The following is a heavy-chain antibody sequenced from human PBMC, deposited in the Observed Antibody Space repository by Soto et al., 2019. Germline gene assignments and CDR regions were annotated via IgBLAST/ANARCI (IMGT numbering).Heavy chain of an antibody. J-gene: IGHJ1*01. CDR1: GGSISSYY. CDR2: ISYSGST. Sequence: SETLSLTCTVSGGSISSYYWSWIRQPPGKGLEWIGYISYSGSTNYNPSLKSRVTISVDTSKNQFSLKLNSVTAADTAVYYCARVDSSGWYPLCFWAQRTLVTVSS. D-gene: IGHD6-19*01. V-gene: IGHV4-59*01. CDR3: ARVDSSGWYPLCF.